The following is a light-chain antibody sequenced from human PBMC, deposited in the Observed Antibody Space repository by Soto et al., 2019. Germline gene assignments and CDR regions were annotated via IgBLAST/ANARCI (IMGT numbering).Light chain of an antibody. Sequence: EIQMTQSPSTLSGSVGDRVTITCRASQTISSWLAWYQQKPGKAPKLLIYGAFNLQSGVPSRFSGSGSGTEFTLTITSLQPEDFATYYCQQLFDFTITFGQGTRLEIK. V-gene: IGKV1-5*01. CDR1: QTISSW. CDR3: QQLFDFTIT. CDR2: GAF. J-gene: IGKJ5*01.